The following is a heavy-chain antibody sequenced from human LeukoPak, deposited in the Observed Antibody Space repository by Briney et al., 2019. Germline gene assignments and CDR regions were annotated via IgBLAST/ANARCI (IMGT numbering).Heavy chain of an antibody. Sequence: GGSLRLSCAGSGFTFSSFPMNWVRQASGKGLEWISYIDYSGSTKYYADSVKGRFTISRDNAKNSVYLQMNSLRAEDTAVYYCVVWVAYEILTTYPGAEYFQHWGQGTLVSVSS. D-gene: IGHD3-9*01. CDR1: GFTFSSFP. J-gene: IGHJ1*01. CDR2: IDYSGSTK. V-gene: IGHV3-48*03. CDR3: VVWVAYEILTTYPGAEYFQH.